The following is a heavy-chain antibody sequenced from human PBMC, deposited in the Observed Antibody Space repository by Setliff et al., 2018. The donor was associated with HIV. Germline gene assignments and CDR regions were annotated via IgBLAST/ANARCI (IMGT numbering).Heavy chain of an antibody. Sequence: ASVKVSCKTSGYTFTSYYVNWVRRAPGQGLEWMGIINCENGDTTYAQNFKDRVTVTRDTSTSTVYMDLSSLRPEDTAVYYCARESQTGTGSYLAWGLGTTVTVSS. CDR1: GYTFTSYY. D-gene: IGHD3-10*01. J-gene: IGHJ6*02. CDR3: ARESQTGTGSYLA. CDR2: INCENGDT. V-gene: IGHV1-46*01.